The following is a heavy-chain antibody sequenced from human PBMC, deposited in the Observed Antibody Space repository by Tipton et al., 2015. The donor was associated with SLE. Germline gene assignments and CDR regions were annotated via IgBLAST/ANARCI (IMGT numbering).Heavy chain of an antibody. CDR2: INHTGST. D-gene: IGHD4-17*01. J-gene: IGHJ4*02. V-gene: IGHV4-34*01. CDR1: GGSISDYY. CDR3: ARSTFTYGDFDS. Sequence: TLSLTCAVYGGSISDYYWSWIRQSPGKGLEWIGEINHTGSTNYNPSLKSRVTISMDSSKNHFSLNLGSVTAADSAMYFCARSTFTYGDFDSWGQGTLVTVSS.